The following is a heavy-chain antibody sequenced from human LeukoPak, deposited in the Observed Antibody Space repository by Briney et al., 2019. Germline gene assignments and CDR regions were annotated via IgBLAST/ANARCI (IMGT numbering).Heavy chain of an antibody. V-gene: IGHV1-18*01. CDR3: ARDDSSGWYDAFDI. CDR2: NSAYNGNT. Sequence: ASVKVSCKASGYTFTSYGISWVRQAPGQGLEWMGWNSAYNGNTNYAQKLQGRVTMTTDTSTSTAYMELRSLRSDDTAVYYCARDDSSGWYDAFDIWGQGTMVTVSS. D-gene: IGHD6-19*01. J-gene: IGHJ3*02. CDR1: GYTFTSYG.